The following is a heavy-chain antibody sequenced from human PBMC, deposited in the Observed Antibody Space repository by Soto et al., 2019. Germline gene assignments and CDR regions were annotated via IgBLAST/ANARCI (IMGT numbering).Heavy chain of an antibody. Sequence: EVQLVESGGGLVKPGGSLRLSCAASGFTFSSYSMNWVRQAPGKGLEWVSSISSSSSYIYYADSVKGRFTISRDNAKNSLYLQMNSLRAEDTAVYYCARDWGVLRFLEWLAQGYFDYWGQGTLVTVSS. CDR2: ISSSSSYI. J-gene: IGHJ4*02. V-gene: IGHV3-21*01. D-gene: IGHD3-3*01. CDR3: ARDWGVLRFLEWLAQGYFDY. CDR1: GFTFSSYS.